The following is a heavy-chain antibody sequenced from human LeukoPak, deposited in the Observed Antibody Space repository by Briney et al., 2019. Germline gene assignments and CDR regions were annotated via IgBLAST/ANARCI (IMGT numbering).Heavy chain of an antibody. J-gene: IGHJ4*02. V-gene: IGHV1-69*05. CDR1: GGTFSSYA. CDR2: IIPILGTA. Sequence: SVKVSCKASGGTFSSYAISWVRQAPGQGLEWMGRIIPILGTANYAQKFQGRVTMTRDTSISTAYMELSRLRSDDTAVYYCARESSGYDLYYFDYWGQGTLVTVSS. D-gene: IGHD5-12*01. CDR3: ARESSGYDLYYFDY.